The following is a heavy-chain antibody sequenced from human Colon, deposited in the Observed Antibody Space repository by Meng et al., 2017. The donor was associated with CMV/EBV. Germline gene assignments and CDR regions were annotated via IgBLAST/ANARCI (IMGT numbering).Heavy chain of an antibody. V-gene: IGHV3-74*03. J-gene: IGHJ6*02. D-gene: IGHD3-9*01. Sequence: GESLKISCDASGFTFSHYWMHWVRQAPGKGLVWVSRINSDGSIIKYADSVMGRFTISRDNAKNTLYLQVNSVRAEDTAVYFCASSMTGTRYGMDVWGQGTTVTVSS. CDR3: ASSMTGTRYGMDV. CDR1: GFTFSHYW. CDR2: INSDGSII.